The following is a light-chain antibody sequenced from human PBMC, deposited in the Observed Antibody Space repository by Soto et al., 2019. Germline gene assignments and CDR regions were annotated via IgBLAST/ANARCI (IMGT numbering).Light chain of an antibody. V-gene: IGKV3-11*01. CDR1: QSVSSY. J-gene: IGKJ1*01. CDR3: QQRRT. CDR2: DAS. Sequence: EIVLTQSPATLSLSPGERATLSCRASQSVSSYLAWYQQKPGQAPRLLIYDASNGATGIPARFRGSGSGTDFTLTLSGLEPGDFAVYYGQQRRTFGHGTKVEIK.